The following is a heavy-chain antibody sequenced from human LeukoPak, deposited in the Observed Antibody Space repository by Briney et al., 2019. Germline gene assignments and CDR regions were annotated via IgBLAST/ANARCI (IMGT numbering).Heavy chain of an antibody. CDR3: AKGRSGSSWYRFDY. CDR2: VLDSGGGT. V-gene: IGHV3-23*01. Sequence: GGSLRLSCAASGFTFSDYAMRWVRQAPGKGLEWVSSVLDSGGGTYYADSVKGRFTISRDNSKNTLYLQMNSLRAEDTAVYYCAKGRSGSSWYRFDYWGQGTLVTVSS. D-gene: IGHD6-13*01. J-gene: IGHJ4*02. CDR1: GFTFSDYA.